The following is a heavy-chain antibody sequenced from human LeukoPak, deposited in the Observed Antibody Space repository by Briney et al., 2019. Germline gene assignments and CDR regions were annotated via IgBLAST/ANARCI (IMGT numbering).Heavy chain of an antibody. CDR2: IKSKTDGGTT. CDR1: GFTFSNAW. Sequence: KAGGSLRLSCAASGFTFSNAWMSWVRQAPGKGLEWVGRIKSKTDGGTTDYAAPVKGRFTISRDDSKNTLYLQMNSLKTEDTAVYYCTTKYSSWYGEDYWGQGTLVTVSS. CDR3: TTKYSSWYGEDY. V-gene: IGHV3-15*01. J-gene: IGHJ4*02. D-gene: IGHD6-13*01.